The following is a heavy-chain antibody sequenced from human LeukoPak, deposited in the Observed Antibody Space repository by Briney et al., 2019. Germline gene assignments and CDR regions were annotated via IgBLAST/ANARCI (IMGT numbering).Heavy chain of an antibody. V-gene: IGHV3-30*18. D-gene: IGHD3-10*01. Sequence: GGSLRLSCAASGFTFSSYGMHWVRQAPGKGLEWVAVISYDGSNKYYADSVKGRFTVSRDNSKNTLYLQMNSLRAEDTAVYYCAKTSSGEQDYGMDVWGQGTTVTVSS. CDR1: GFTFSSYG. CDR3: AKTSSGEQDYGMDV. J-gene: IGHJ6*02. CDR2: ISYDGSNK.